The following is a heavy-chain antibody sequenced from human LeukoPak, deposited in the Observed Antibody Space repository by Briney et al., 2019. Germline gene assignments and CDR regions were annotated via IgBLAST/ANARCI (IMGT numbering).Heavy chain of an antibody. CDR1: GFTFSSYG. D-gene: IGHD6-19*01. CDR3: ARDVWTGVAVSDY. Sequence: PGGSLRLSCAASGFTFSSYGMHWVRQAPGKGLEWVAVIWYDGSNKYYADSVKGRFTISRDNSKNTLYLQMNSLRAEDTAVYYCARDVWTGVAVSDYWGQGTLVTVSS. V-gene: IGHV3-33*01. CDR2: IWYDGSNK. J-gene: IGHJ4*02.